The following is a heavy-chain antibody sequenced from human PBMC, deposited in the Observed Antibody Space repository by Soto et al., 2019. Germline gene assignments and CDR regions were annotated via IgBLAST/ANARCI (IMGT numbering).Heavy chain of an antibody. CDR1: GFTFSSYA. V-gene: IGHV3-23*01. D-gene: IGHD5-18*01. J-gene: IGHJ4*02. CDR2: ISGSGGST. Sequence: GGSLRLSCAASGFTFSSYAMSWVRQAPGKGLEWVSAISGSGGSTYYADSVKGRFTISRDNSKNTLCLQMNSLRAEDTAVYYCAKGRRGYSYGYPAGHYYFDYWGQGTLVTVSS. CDR3: AKGRRGYSYGYPAGHYYFDY.